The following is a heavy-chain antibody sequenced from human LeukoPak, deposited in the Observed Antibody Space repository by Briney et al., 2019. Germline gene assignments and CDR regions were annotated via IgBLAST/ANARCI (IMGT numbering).Heavy chain of an antibody. D-gene: IGHD6-13*01. V-gene: IGHV3-30*04. CDR2: ISNDGRDK. CDR1: GFTFSNYA. J-gene: IGHJ5*02. CDR3: ARVPAADLLSWFDP. Sequence: GGSLRLSCAASGFTFSNYAMHWVRQAPGKGLEWVAAISNDGRDKYYADSVKGRFTISRDNSKNTLYLQIDSLRAEDTAVYYCARVPAADLLSWFDPWGQGTLVTVSS.